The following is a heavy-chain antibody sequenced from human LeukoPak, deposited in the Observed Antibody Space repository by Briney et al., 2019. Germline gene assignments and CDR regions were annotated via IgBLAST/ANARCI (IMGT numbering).Heavy chain of an antibody. V-gene: IGHV3-23*01. Sequence: GGSLRLSCAASGFTFSSYAMSWVRQAPGKRLEWVSAVSGSGGMTYYADSVKGRFTISRDNSRNTLYLQMNSLRAEDTAVYYCARGAPNVVVTAILDDAFDIWGQGTMVTVSS. D-gene: IGHD2-21*02. J-gene: IGHJ3*02. CDR2: VSGSGGMT. CDR3: ARGAPNVVVTAILDDAFDI. CDR1: GFTFSSYA.